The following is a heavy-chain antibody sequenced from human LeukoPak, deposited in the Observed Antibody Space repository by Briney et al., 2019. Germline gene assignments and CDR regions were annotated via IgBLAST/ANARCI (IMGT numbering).Heavy chain of an antibody. V-gene: IGHV3-21*01. CDR2: ISSSSSYI. J-gene: IGHJ4*02. Sequence: GGSLRLSCAASGFTFSSYSMNWVRQAPGRGLEWVSSISSSSSYIYYADSVKGRFTISRDNSKNTLFLQMNSLRAEDTAVYYCAKYRFGDFDYYPDLDYWGQGTLVTVSS. CDR3: AKYRFGDFDYYPDLDY. D-gene: IGHD3-10*01. CDR1: GFTFSSYS.